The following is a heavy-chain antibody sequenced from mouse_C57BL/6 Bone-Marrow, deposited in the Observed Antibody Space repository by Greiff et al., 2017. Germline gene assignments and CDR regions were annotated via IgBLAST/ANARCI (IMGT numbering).Heavy chain of an antibody. V-gene: IGHV1-54*01. CDR3: ARSGGNYPLAMDY. Sequence: VQLQQSGAELVRPGTSVKVSCKASGYAFTNYLIEWVKQRPGQGLEWIGVINPGSGGTNYNEKFKGKATLTADKSSSTAYMQLSSLTSEDSAVYFCARSGGNYPLAMDYEGRGTSVTVSA. D-gene: IGHD2-1*01. CDR1: GYAFTNYL. J-gene: IGHJ4*01. CDR2: INPGSGGT.